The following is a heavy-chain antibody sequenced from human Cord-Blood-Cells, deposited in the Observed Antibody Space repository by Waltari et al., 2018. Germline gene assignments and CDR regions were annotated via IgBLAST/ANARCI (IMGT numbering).Heavy chain of an antibody. Sequence: QVQLQESGPGLVKPSETLSLTCTVSGGSISSYYWSWIRQPPGKGLGWIGCIYYSGSTNYNPSLKSRVTISVDTSKNQFSLKLSSVTAADTAVYYCARALYDFWSGYSLGYYYYMDVWGKGTTVTVSS. D-gene: IGHD3-3*01. CDR1: GGSISSYY. J-gene: IGHJ6*03. CDR3: ARALYDFWSGYSLGYYYYMDV. V-gene: IGHV4-59*01. CDR2: IYYSGST.